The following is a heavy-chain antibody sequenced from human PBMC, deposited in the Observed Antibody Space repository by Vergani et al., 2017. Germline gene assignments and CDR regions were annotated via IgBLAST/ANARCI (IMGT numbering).Heavy chain of an antibody. CDR2: VRNKEDGGTP. CDR1: GFTFTDYG. CDR3: TTGFPGSSWSTY. Sequence: EVQLVESGGGLEQPGRSLRLSCRASGFTFTDYGISWVRQAPGKGLEWVGFVRNKEDGGTPEHAASVKGRFTISRDDAKAIAYLQMNSLKTEETAVYYCTTGFPGSSWSTYWGQGTLVTVSS. V-gene: IGHV3-49*04. J-gene: IGHJ4*01. D-gene: IGHD6-13*01.